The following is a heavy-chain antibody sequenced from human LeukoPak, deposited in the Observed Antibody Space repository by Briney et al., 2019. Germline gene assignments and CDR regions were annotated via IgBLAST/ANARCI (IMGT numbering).Heavy chain of an antibody. CDR2: IYYSGST. CDR3: ARDHVGITIFGVAGGWFDP. Sequence: TSETLSLTCTVSGGSISSGGYYWSWIRQHPGKGLEWIGYIYYSGSTYYNPSLKSRITISVDTSKNQFSLKLSSVTAADTAVYYCARDHVGITIFGVAGGWFDPWGQGTLVTVSS. V-gene: IGHV4-31*03. D-gene: IGHD3-3*01. J-gene: IGHJ5*02. CDR1: GGSISSGGYY.